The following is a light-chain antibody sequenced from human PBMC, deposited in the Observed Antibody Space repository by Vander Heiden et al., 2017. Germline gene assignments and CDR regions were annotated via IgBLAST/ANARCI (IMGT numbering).Light chain of an antibody. V-gene: IGKV3-20*01. CDR1: PSVSSSY. CDR3: QQYGSSLYT. Sequence: DILLTPSPGTLSLSPGERATLACSASPSVSSSYLAWYQQKPGQAPRLLIFRASSRATGIPYRFSGSGSGTDFTLTISRLEPEDFAVYYCQQYGSSLYTFGQGTKLEIK. J-gene: IGKJ2*01. CDR2: RAS.